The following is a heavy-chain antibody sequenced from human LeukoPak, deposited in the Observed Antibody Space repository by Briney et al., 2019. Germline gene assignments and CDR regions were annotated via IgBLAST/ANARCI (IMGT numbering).Heavy chain of an antibody. J-gene: IGHJ4*02. CDR2: INPNSGGT. D-gene: IGHD3-16*01. CDR3: AREVLRGDYVWGTTDY. CDR1: GYTFTGYC. Sequence: ASVKVSCKASGYTFTGYCMHWVRQAPGQGLEWMGWINPNSGGTNYAQKFQGRVTMTRDTSISTAYMELSRLRSDDTAVYYCAREVLRGDYVWGTTDYWGQGTLVTVSS. V-gene: IGHV1-2*02.